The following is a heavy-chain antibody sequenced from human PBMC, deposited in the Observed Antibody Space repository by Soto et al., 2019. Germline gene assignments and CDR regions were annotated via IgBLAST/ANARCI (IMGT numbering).Heavy chain of an antibody. V-gene: IGHV4-31*03. CDR1: GASITSGGHY. Sequence: QVQLQESGPGLLRPSETLSLTCTVSGASITSGGHYWSWLRQYPGKGLEWIAYIYSSGGTYFNPSLKSRVTISADTSKNQFSLKLSSVSAADTAVYYCVRDDGALAITHWGQGTLVTVSS. CDR2: IYSSGGT. D-gene: IGHD3-22*01. CDR3: VRDDGALAITH. J-gene: IGHJ4*02.